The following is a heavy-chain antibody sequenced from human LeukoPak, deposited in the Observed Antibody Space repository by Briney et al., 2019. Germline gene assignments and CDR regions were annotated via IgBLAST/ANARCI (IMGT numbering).Heavy chain of an antibody. CDR3: ARDYRSGAPDFLDS. D-gene: IGHD1-14*01. V-gene: IGHV3-30-3*01. CDR2: ISSGGDIK. J-gene: IGHJ4*02. Sequence: GGSLRLSCAAYGFTFTTYDMHWVRQAPGKGLEWVAVISSGGDIKIYADSVKGRFTISRDNSKNTLFLEMNSLRVDDTAVYYCARDYRSGAPDFLDSWGQGTLVTVSS. CDR1: GFTFTTYD.